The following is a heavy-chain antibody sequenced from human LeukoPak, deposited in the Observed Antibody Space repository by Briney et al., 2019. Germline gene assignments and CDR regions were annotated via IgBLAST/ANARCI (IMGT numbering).Heavy chain of an antibody. V-gene: IGHV4-34*01. J-gene: IGHJ4*02. CDR1: GGSFSGDY. CDR2: VNHRGRT. D-gene: IGHD3-22*01. Sequence: PSETLSLTCAVHGGSFSGDYWGWIRQPPGRGREMNREVNHRGRTSSNPSLKSRVTISVDTSKNQFSLKLSSVTAEDTAVYSCARRDYYDSSGPHFDSYFDYSGQGTLVTVSS. CDR3: ARRDYYDSSGPHFDSYFDY.